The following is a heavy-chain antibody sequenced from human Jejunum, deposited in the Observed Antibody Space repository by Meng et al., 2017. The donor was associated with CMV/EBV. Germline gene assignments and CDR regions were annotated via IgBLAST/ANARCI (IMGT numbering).Heavy chain of an antibody. CDR2: IYSGEST. CDR3: AKKYSGSFDY. J-gene: IGHJ4*02. D-gene: IGHD1-26*01. V-gene: IGHV3-53*01. CDR1: EVSVIRNN. Sequence: SCTASEVSVIRNNMTWVRQAPGKGLEWVSAIYSGESTYYADSVKGRFTISRDNSKNTLYLQMNSLRADDTAVYYCAKKYSGSFDYWGQGTLVTVSS.